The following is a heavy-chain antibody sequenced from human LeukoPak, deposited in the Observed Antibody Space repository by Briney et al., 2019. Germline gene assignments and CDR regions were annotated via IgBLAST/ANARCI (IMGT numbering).Heavy chain of an antibody. J-gene: IGHJ6*02. D-gene: IGHD6-19*01. CDR2: ISWDSRNI. CDR3: ARGNRDSSGFYFYYGTDV. Sequence: PGRSLRLSCAASGFTFDDYAMFWVRQAPGKGLEWVSGISWDSRNIGYAASVKGRFTTSRDNGKNSLYLQMNSLRPDDTALYYCARGNRDSSGFYFYYGTDVWGPGSTVTVSS. V-gene: IGHV3-9*01. CDR1: GFTFDDYA.